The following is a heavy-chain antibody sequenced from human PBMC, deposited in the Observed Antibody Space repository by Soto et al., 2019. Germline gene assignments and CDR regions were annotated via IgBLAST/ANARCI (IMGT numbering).Heavy chain of an antibody. CDR1: GFSLSTSGMC. CDR3: ARSYSSSDSDYYYRMYV. Sequence: PTLVNPTQTLTLTCTFSGFSLSTSGMCVSWIRQPPGKALEWLALIDWDDDKYYSTSLKTRLTISKDTSKNQVVLTMTNMDPVDTATYYCARSYSSSDSDYYYRMYVCAQGTTVPVS. J-gene: IGHJ6*02. CDR2: IDWDDDK. D-gene: IGHD6-6*01. V-gene: IGHV2-70*01.